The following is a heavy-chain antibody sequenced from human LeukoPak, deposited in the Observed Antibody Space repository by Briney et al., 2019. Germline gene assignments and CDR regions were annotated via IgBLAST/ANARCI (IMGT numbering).Heavy chain of an antibody. J-gene: IGHJ4*02. D-gene: IGHD3-10*01. Sequence: GGSLRPSCAAVGFTFSSYAMSWVRQAPGKGLEWVSAISGSGGSTYYADSVKGRFTISRDNSKNTLYLQMNSPRAEDTAVYYCAKGNTGSGKYYFDSWGQGTLVTVSS. CDR3: AKGNTGSGKYYFDS. CDR1: GFTFSSYA. CDR2: ISGSGGST. V-gene: IGHV3-23*01.